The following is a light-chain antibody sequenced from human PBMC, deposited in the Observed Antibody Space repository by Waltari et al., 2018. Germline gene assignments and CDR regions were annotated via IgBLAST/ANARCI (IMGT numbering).Light chain of an antibody. CDR1: QSISDW. V-gene: IGKV1-5*03. CDR2: KTS. J-gene: IGKJ1*01. Sequence: DIQMTQSPSTLSASVGDRVTITCRASQSISDWLAWYQQKPGKAPELLIYKTSILESGVPSRFSGSGSGTEFTLTITSLQPDDFATYFCQHYNSYSPWTFGQGTK. CDR3: QHYNSYSPWT.